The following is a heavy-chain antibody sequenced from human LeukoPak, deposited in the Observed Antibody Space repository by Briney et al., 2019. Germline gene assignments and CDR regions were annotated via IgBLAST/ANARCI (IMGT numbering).Heavy chain of an antibody. CDR2: INPITGGT. D-gene: IGHD6-6*01. J-gene: IGHJ4*02. V-gene: IGHV1-2*02. Sequence: ASVKVSCKASGYIFTGQDMHWVRQAPGQGLEWMGWINPITGGTHYAQRFQGRVTMTRDTSISTAYMELSSLRSDDTAVYYCASYPRYSSSPPFDYWGQGTLVTVSS. CDR3: ASYPRYSSSPPFDY. CDR1: GYIFTGQD.